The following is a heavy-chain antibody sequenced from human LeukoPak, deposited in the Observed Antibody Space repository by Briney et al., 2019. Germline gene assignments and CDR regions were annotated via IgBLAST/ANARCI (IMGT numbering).Heavy chain of an antibody. J-gene: IGHJ4*02. V-gene: IGHV4-39*07. Sequence: SETLSLTCTVSGGSIPISTYYWGWVRQPPGKGLEWIGSIYYSGTTKYNPSLKSRVTISVDTSKNQFSLKLSSVTAADTAVYYCARDSKHGYSYGYYFDYWGQGTLVTVSS. CDR1: GGSIPISTYY. CDR3: ARDSKHGYSYGYYFDY. D-gene: IGHD5-18*01. CDR2: IYYSGTT.